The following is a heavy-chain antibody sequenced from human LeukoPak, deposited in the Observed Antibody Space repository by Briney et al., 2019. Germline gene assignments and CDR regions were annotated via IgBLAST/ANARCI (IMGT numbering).Heavy chain of an antibody. CDR2: MDKETNLYAT. V-gene: IGHV3-73*01. Sequence: PGWALKLSCVASGFTCCDSAIHWVRQSSGKGLEWIGHMDKETNLYATALAASVKGRFTVSRDDSKNTAYLHMNSLKTEDTALYYCTRDSGTYNWFDPWGQGTLVTVSS. D-gene: IGHD1-26*01. CDR3: TRDSGTYNWFDP. J-gene: IGHJ5*01. CDR1: GFTCCDSA.